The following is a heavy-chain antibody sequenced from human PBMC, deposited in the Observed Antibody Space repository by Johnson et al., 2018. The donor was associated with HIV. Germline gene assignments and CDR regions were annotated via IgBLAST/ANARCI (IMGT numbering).Heavy chain of an antibody. Sequence: VQLVESGGGVVQPGRSLRLSCAASGFTFSSYAMSWVRQAPGKGLEWVSAISGSGGSTYYADSVKGRFTISRDNSKNTLYLQMNTLRAEDTAVYYCAKDIYGYDAFDIWGQGTMVTVSS. D-gene: IGHD5-24*01. CDR1: GFTFSSYA. CDR3: AKDIYGYDAFDI. CDR2: ISGSGGST. J-gene: IGHJ3*02. V-gene: IGHV3-23*04.